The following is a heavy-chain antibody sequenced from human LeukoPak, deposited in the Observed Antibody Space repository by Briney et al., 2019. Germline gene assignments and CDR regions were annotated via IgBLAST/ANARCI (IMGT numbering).Heavy chain of an antibody. Sequence: LGASVKVSCKASGYTFTSYGISWVRQAPGQGLEWMGWINPNSGGTNYAQRFQGRVTMTTDTSMSTAYMELSRLTSDDTAVYYCARAGGRSWFDPWGQGTLVTVSS. CDR3: ARAGGRSWFDP. CDR2: INPNSGGT. J-gene: IGHJ5*02. CDR1: GYTFTSYG. V-gene: IGHV1-2*03.